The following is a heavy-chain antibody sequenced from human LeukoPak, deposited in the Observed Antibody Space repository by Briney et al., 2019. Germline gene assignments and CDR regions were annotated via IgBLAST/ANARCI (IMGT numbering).Heavy chain of an antibody. CDR1: GYTFTSYG. J-gene: IGHJ5*02. CDR3: ASRGASSGWFPS. Sequence: GASVKVSCKASGYTFTSYGISWVRQATGQGLEWMGWMNPNSGNAGYAQKFQGRVTMTRDTSISTAYMEVSSLRSEDTAVYYCASRGASSGWFPSWGQGTLVTVSS. CDR2: MNPNSGNA. D-gene: IGHD6-19*01. V-gene: IGHV1-8*02.